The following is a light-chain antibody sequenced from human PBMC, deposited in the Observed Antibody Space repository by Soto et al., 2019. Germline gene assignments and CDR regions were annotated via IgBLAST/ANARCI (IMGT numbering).Light chain of an antibody. CDR1: QSVSSSY. Sequence: EIVLTQSPATLSLSPGERATLSCRASQSVSSSYFAWYQQKPGQAPRLLIYGASSRATGIPDRFSGSGSGTDFTLTISSLEPEDFAVYYCQQYGSSPFIFGPGTKVDIK. CDR2: GAS. J-gene: IGKJ3*01. CDR3: QQYGSSPFI. V-gene: IGKV3-20*01.